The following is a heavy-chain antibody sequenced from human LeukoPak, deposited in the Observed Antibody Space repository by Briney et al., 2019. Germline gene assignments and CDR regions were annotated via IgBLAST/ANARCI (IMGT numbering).Heavy chain of an antibody. V-gene: IGHV3-21*01. CDR3: AREERSVDFDY. D-gene: IGHD5-24*01. CDR1: GFTFSSYS. CDR2: ISSSSSYI. Sequence: GGSLRLSCAASGFTFSSYSMNWVRQAPGKWLEWVSSISSSSSYIYYADSVKGRFTISRDNAKNSLYLQMNSLRAEDTAVYYCAREERSVDFDYWGQGTLVTVSS. J-gene: IGHJ4*02.